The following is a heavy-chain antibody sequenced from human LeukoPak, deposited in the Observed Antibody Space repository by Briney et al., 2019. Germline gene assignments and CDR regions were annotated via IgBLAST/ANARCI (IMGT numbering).Heavy chain of an antibody. D-gene: IGHD3-22*01. V-gene: IGHV4-34*01. Sequence: PSETLSLTCAVYGGSFSGYYWSWIRQPPGKGLEWIGEINHSGSTNYNPSLKSRVTMSVDTSKNQFSLKLSSVTAADTAVYYCARVDDSGGYYRLLTHYYYYGMDVWGQGTTVTVSS. CDR3: ARVDDSGGYYRLLTHYYYYGMDV. CDR2: INHSGST. J-gene: IGHJ6*02. CDR1: GGSFSGYY.